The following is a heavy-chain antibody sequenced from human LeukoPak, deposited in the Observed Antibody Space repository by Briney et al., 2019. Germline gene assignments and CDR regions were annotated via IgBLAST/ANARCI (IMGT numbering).Heavy chain of an antibody. CDR3: ARKPSIRWGFH. V-gene: IGHV4-34*01. Sequence: PSETLSLTCAVYGGSFSGYYWSWLRQPPGKGLEWIGEIHHSGSPNYNPSLKSRVTISVDTSKNQFSLKLISVTAADTAVYYCARKPSIRWGFHWGQGTLVTVSS. CDR1: GGSFSGYY. CDR2: IHHSGSP. D-gene: IGHD5-24*01. J-gene: IGHJ4*02.